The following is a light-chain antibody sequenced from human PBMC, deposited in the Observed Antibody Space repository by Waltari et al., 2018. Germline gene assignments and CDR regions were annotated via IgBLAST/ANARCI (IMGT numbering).Light chain of an antibody. CDR2: AAS. CDR1: QAIRND. CDR3: LQDNSFPWT. V-gene: IGKV1-6*01. J-gene: IGKJ1*01. Sequence: IQMTQSPSSLSTSVGDRVPITCRASQAIRNDLGWYQQKPGEAPKLLLYAASTLQSGVPSRFSGSGFGTDFTLTISRLQPEDIATYYCLQDNSFPWTFGQGTKVDIK.